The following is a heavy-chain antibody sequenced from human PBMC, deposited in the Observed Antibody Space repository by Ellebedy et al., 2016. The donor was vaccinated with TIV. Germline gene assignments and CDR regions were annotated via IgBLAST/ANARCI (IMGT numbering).Heavy chain of an antibody. CDR1: GFTFSGSA. D-gene: IGHD2-15*01. CDR3: TTGSIPYFDY. J-gene: IGHJ4*02. CDR2: IRSKANSYAT. V-gene: IGHV3-73*01. Sequence: GESLKISCAASGFTFSGSAMHWVRQASGKGLEWVGRIRSKANSYATAYAASVKGRFTISRDDSKNTAYLQMNSLKTEDTAVYYCTTGSIPYFDYWGQGTLVTVSS.